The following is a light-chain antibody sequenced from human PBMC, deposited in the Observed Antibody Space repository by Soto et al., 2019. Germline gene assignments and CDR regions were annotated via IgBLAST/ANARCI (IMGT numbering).Light chain of an antibody. J-gene: IGKJ1*01. CDR1: QSVSSN. V-gene: IGKV3-15*01. CDR2: GAS. Sequence: EIVMTQSPATLSVSPGERATLSCRASQSVSSNLAWYQQKPGQAPRLLIYGASTRATGIPARFNGSGSGTEFTLTISSLQSEDFAVYYCQQYNNWPRGTFGQGTKVDIK. CDR3: QQYNNWPRGT.